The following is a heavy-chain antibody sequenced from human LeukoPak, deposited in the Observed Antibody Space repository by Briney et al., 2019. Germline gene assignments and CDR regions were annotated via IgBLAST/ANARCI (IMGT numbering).Heavy chain of an antibody. J-gene: IGHJ5*02. CDR1: GGSISSGSYY. CDR2: IYTSGST. Sequence: SQTLSLTCTVSGGSISSGSYYWGWIRQPPGKGLEWIGRIYTSGSTNYNPSLKSRVTISVDTSKNQFSLKLSSVTAADTAVYYCARGGGTWLGFDPWGQGTLVTVSS. D-gene: IGHD3-9*01. V-gene: IGHV4-61*02. CDR3: ARGGGTWLGFDP.